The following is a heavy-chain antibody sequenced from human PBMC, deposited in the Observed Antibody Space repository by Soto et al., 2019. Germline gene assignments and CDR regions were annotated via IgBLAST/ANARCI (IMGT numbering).Heavy chain of an antibody. D-gene: IGHD7-27*01. CDR2: IYKSATT. CDR3: ARGRYCLTGRCFPNWFDS. CDR1: GDSISNLDYF. Sequence: QVQLLESGPGLVKPSQTLSLTCSVSGDSISNLDYFWAWIRQPPGQALEYIGYIYKSATTYYNPSFESRVAISVDTSKSPFSLNVTSVTAADTAVYFCARGRYCLTGRCFPNWFDSWGQGDLVTVSS. V-gene: IGHV4-30-4*01. J-gene: IGHJ5*01.